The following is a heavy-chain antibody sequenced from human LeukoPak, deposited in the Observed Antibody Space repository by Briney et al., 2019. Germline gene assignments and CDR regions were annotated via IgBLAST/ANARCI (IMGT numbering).Heavy chain of an antibody. J-gene: IGHJ4*02. D-gene: IGHD3-10*01. Sequence: ASVKVSCKASGYTFSSYAISWVRQAPGQGLEWMGRIIPILGIANYAQKFQGRVTITADKSTSTAYMELSSLRSEDTAVYYCARDAAHNYYGSGSYYEDWGQGTLVTVSS. CDR1: GYTFSSYA. CDR2: IIPILGIA. V-gene: IGHV1-69*04. CDR3: ARDAAHNYYGSGSYYED.